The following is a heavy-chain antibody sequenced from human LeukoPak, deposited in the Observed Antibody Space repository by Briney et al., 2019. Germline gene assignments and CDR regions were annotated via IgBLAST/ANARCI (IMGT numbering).Heavy chain of an antibody. D-gene: IGHD6-19*01. V-gene: IGHV4-34*01. Sequence: PSETLSLTCAVYGGSFSGYYWSWIRQPPGKGLEWIGEINHSGSTNYNPSLKSRVTISVDTSKNQFSLKLSSVTAADTAVYYCARGGGSQIFPYSSGWYVRGDWGQGTLVTVSS. CDR2: INHSGST. J-gene: IGHJ4*02. CDR3: ARGGGSQIFPYSSGWYVRGD. CDR1: GGSFSGYY.